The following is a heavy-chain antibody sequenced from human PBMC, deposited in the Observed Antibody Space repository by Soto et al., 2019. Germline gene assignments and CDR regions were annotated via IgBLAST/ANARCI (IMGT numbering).Heavy chain of an antibody. V-gene: IGHV3-30-3*02. J-gene: IGHJ6*02. Sequence: GGSLRLSCAASGFTFSSFTMHWVRQAPGKGLEWVAVISYDGNNKNYADSVRGRFTISRDNSKNTLFLQMNSLKTDDTAVYYCAKFLDTAMVDYYYGMDVWGQGTTVTVS. D-gene: IGHD5-18*01. CDR2: ISYDGNNK. CDR3: AKFLDTAMVDYYYGMDV. CDR1: GFTFSSFT.